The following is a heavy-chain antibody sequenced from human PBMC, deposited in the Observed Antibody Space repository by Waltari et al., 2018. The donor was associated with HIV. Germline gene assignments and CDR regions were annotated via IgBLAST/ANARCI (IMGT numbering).Heavy chain of an antibody. CDR1: GFVFSNYW. V-gene: IGHV3-7*01. CDR3: ARVYRSTTGRALDY. J-gene: IGHJ4*02. CDR2: IKQDGREK. Sequence: VKLGESGGALVQPGGALGLSCVGSGFVFSNYWMTGVRQDPGKGLEWVSNIKQDGREKNYVDSVAARFSISRDNANNSLYLQLNSLRDEDTAVYYCARVYRSTTGRALDYWGQGALVTVSS. D-gene: IGHD2-2*01.